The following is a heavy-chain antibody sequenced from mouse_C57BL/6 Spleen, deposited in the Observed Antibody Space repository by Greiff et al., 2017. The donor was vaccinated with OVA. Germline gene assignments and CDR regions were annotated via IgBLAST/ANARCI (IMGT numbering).Heavy chain of an antibody. J-gene: IGHJ3*01. Sequence: VQLQQPGAELVRPGASVKLSCKASGYTFTSYWMPWVKQRPGQGLEWIGMIHPSVGGTNYTETFKDTATLSVDKSSSTDYMQLSSLTSEDYAFSNCATLDAEYATARFAYWGQGTLVTVSA. CDR3: ATLDAEYATARFAY. CDR2: IHPSVGGT. D-gene: IGHD5-2*01. V-gene: IGHV1-64*01. CDR1: GYTFTSYW.